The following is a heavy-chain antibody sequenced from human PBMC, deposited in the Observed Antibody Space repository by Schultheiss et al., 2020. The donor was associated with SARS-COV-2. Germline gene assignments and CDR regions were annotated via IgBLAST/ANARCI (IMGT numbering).Heavy chain of an antibody. CDR1: GGSISSYY. CDR2: INHSGST. J-gene: IGHJ3*02. Sequence: SETLSLTCTVSGGSISSYYWSWIRQPPGKGLEWIGEINHSGSTNYNPSLKSRVTMSVDTSKNQFSLKLSSVTAADTAVYYCARSTVEDAFDIWGQGTMVTVAS. CDR3: ARSTVEDAFDI. D-gene: IGHD4-23*01. V-gene: IGHV4-34*01.